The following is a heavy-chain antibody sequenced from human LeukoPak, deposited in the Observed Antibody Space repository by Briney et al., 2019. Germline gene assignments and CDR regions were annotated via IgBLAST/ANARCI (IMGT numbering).Heavy chain of an antibody. CDR2: INPSGGST. CDR1: GYTFTNYY. D-gene: IGHD6-13*01. V-gene: IGHV1-46*01. CDR3: ARASIADLDFDY. Sequence: ASVKVSCKASGYTFTNYYMHWVRQAPGQGLEWMGIINPSGGSTSYAQKFQGRVTMTRDMSTSTVYMELSSVRSEDTAVYYCARASIADLDFDYWGQGTLVTVSS. J-gene: IGHJ4*02.